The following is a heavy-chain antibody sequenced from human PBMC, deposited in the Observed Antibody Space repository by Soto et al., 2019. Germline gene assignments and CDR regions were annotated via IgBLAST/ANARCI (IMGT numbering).Heavy chain of an antibody. CDR2: MNPNSGNT. CDR3: ARYQVYEGVAYFDY. CDR1: GYTFTSYD. Sequence: ASVKVSCKASGYTFTSYDINWVRQATGQGLEWMGWMNPNSGNTGYAQKFQGRVTMTRNTSISTAYMELSSLRSEDTAVYYCARYQVYEGVAYFDYWGQGTLVTVSS. D-gene: IGHD3-3*01. J-gene: IGHJ4*02. V-gene: IGHV1-8*01.